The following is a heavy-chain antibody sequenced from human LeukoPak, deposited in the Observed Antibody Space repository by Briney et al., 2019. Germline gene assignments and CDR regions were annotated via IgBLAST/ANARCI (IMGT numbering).Heavy chain of an antibody. CDR1: GFTVSNNY. V-gene: IGHV3-66*01. Sequence: GGSLKLSCAASGFTVSNNYMNWVRQAPGKGLEWVSLIYSGGDTHYADSVKGRFTISRDSSKNTLYLQMNSLRAEDTAVYYCARDPPAVRTNTYAWGQGTLVTVSS. J-gene: IGHJ5*02. CDR2: IYSGGDT. D-gene: IGHD4/OR15-4a*01. CDR3: ARDPPAVRTNTYA.